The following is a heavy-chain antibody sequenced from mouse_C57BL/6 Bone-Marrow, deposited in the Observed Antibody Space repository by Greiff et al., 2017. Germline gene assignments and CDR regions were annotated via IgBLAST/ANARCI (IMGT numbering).Heavy chain of an antibody. J-gene: IGHJ2*01. CDR3: SSFDGNYFDF. D-gene: IGHD2-3*01. CDR2: IDPEIGDT. V-gene: IGHV14-4*01. Sequence: VQLQQSGAELVRPGASVKLSCTASGFNIKDDYIHWVKQRPEQGLEWIGWIDPEIGDTKYASKFQGKATITSDSSSNTAYLQLSSLTSDDTAVYYCSSFDGNYFDFWGQGTPLTVAS. CDR1: GFNIKDDY.